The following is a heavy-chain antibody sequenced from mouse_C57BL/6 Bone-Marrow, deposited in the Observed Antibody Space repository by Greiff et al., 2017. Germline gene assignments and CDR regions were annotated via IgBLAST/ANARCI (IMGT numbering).Heavy chain of an antibody. CDR2: IDPSDSYT. CDR1: GYTFTSYW. CDR3: ARRYGSSPYWYFDV. D-gene: IGHD1-1*01. J-gene: IGHJ1*03. V-gene: IGHV1-50*01. Sequence: QVQLQQPGAELVKPGASVKLSCKASGYTFTSYWMQWVKQRPGQGLEWIGEIDPSDSYTNYNRKFKGKATLTVDTSSSTAYMQLSSLTSEDSAVYYCARRYGSSPYWYFDVWGTGTTVTVSS.